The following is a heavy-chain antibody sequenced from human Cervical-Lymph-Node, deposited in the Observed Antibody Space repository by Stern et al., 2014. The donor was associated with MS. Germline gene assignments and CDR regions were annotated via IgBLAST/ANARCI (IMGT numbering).Heavy chain of an antibody. Sequence: EVQLVQSGAEVKKPGESLQISCKGSGDSFSNYWIGWVRQVPGKGLEWMGIVYPGDSDTRYSPSFQGQVTISADRSTSTAFLQWTSLKASDSAIYYCAREGYSSTYYYFDYWGQGTLVTVSS. D-gene: IGHD6-13*01. CDR2: VYPGDSDT. CDR3: AREGYSSTYYYFDY. CDR1: GDSFSNYW. V-gene: IGHV5-51*01. J-gene: IGHJ4*02.